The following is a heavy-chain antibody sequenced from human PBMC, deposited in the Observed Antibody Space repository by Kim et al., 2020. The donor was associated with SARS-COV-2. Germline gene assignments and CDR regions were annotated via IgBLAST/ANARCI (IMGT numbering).Heavy chain of an antibody. J-gene: IGHJ4*02. D-gene: IGHD3-10*01. Sequence: GGSLRLSCAASGFTFSSYGMHWVRQAPGKGLEWVAVIWYDGSNKYYADSVKGRFTISRDNSKNTLYLQMNSLRAEDTAVYYCARDKVGGLLWFGELEYYFDYWGQGTLVTVSS. CDR2: IWYDGSNK. CDR1: GFTFSSYG. CDR3: ARDKVGGLLWFGELEYYFDY. V-gene: IGHV3-33*01.